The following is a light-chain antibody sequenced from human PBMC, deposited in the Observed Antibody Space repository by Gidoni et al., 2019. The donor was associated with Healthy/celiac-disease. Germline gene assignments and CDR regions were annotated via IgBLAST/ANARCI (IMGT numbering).Light chain of an antibody. CDR1: QSLLHSNGYNY. CDR3: MQALQTVFT. CDR2: LGS. J-gene: IGKJ3*01. V-gene: IGKV2-28*01. Sequence: DIVMTQPPLSLPVTPGEPASISCRSSQSLLHSNGYNYLDWYLQKPGQSPQLLIYLGSNRASGVPDRFSGSGSGTDFTLKISRVEAEDVGVYYCMQALQTVFTFXPXTKVDIK.